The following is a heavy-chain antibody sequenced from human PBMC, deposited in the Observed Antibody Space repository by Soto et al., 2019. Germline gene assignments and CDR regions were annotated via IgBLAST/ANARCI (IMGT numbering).Heavy chain of an antibody. Sequence: QVQMQQSGPGLVKPSQTLSLTCAISGDSVSSNSAAWNWIRQSPSRGLEWLGRTYYRFKWHNDFAISVKSRMSINADTSRNEISLQLNSVPTEDTAMYYCARGNSNPGAVVTPAYFNSWGQGTLVTVSS. CDR1: GDSVSSNSAA. CDR3: ARGNSNPGAVVTPAYFNS. V-gene: IGHV6-1*01. CDR2: TYYRFKWHN. J-gene: IGHJ4*02. D-gene: IGHD2-15*01.